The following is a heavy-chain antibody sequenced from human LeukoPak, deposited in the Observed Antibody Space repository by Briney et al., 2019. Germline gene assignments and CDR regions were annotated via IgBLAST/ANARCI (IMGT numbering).Heavy chain of an antibody. J-gene: IGHJ3*02. CDR1: GFIFTNYF. CDR2: IYSGGST. V-gene: IGHV3-53*01. CDR3: ASNSGWYGSYDAFDI. Sequence: GGSLRLSCAASGFIFTNYFMSWVRQAPGKGLEWVSVIYSGGSTYYADSVKGRFTISRDNSKNTLYLQMNSLRAEDTAVYYCASNSGWYGSYDAFDIWGQGTMVTVSS. D-gene: IGHD6-19*01.